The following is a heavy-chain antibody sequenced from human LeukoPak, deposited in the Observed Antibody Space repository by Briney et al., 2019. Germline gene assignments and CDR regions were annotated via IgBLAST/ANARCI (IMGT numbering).Heavy chain of an antibody. Sequence: GGSLRLSCAASGFTFSSNGMHWVRQAPGKGLECVAVISYDGSNKYYADSVKGRFTISRDDSKNTLYLQMNSLRAEDTAVYYCAKDLVSEVGADFDYWGQGTLVTVSS. CDR3: AKDLVSEVGADFDY. J-gene: IGHJ4*02. CDR1: GFTFSSNG. D-gene: IGHD1-26*01. V-gene: IGHV3-30*18. CDR2: ISYDGSNK.